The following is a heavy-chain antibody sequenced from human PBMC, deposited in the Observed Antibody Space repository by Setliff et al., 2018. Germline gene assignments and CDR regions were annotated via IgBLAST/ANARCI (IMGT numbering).Heavy chain of an antibody. CDR1: GFTFNSYG. D-gene: IGHD1-26*01. J-gene: IGHJ4*02. Sequence: GGSLRLSCAASGFTFNSYGMSWVRQAPGKGLEWVSIISISGGDTYYADSVKGRLTISRDNSKNTLYLQMNSLRAEDTAVYYCAKGSVPIVGTTYSFDYWGQGTLVTGSS. V-gene: IGHV3-23*01. CDR3: AKGSVPIVGTTYSFDY. CDR2: ISISGGDT.